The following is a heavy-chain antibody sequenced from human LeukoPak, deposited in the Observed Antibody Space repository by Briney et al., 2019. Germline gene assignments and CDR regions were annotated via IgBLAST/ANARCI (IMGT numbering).Heavy chain of an antibody. D-gene: IGHD3-22*01. Sequence: PGGSLRLSCAASGFTFSSYGMHWVRQAPGKGLEWVAVISYDGSNKYYADSVKGRFTISRDNSKNTLYLQMNSLRAEDTAVYYCAKDPRPYDSSGYYDYWGQGTLVTVSS. CDR1: GFTFSSYG. CDR2: ISYDGSNK. CDR3: AKDPRPYDSSGYYDY. V-gene: IGHV3-30*18. J-gene: IGHJ4*02.